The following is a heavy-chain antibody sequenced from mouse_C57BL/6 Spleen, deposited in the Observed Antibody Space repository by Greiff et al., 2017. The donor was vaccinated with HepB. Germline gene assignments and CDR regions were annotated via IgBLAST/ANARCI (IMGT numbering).Heavy chain of an antibody. CDR2: IDPEDGET. D-gene: IGHD3-3*01. Sequence: EVKLMESGAELVKPGASVKLSCTASGFNFKDYYMHWVKQRTEQGLEWIGMIDPEDGETKYDPKFQGKATITADTSSNTAYLQLSSLTSEDTAVYYCARRLGDYWGKGTTLTVSS. CDR3: ARRLGDY. V-gene: IGHV14-2*01. CDR1: GFNFKDYY. J-gene: IGHJ2*01.